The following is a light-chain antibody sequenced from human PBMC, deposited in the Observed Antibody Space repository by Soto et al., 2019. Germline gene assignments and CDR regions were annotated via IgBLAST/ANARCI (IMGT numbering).Light chain of an antibody. CDR3: CSFAGSYSYV. CDR1: SSDVGRYDY. J-gene: IGLJ1*01. CDR2: DVT. V-gene: IGLV2-11*01. Sequence: QSALTQPRSVSGSPGQSVTISCTGTSSDVGRYDYVSWYQQHPGKAPTLIVYDVTERPSGVPDRFSGSKSGNTASLTISGLQAEDEADYSCCSFAGSYSYVFGTGTKVTVL.